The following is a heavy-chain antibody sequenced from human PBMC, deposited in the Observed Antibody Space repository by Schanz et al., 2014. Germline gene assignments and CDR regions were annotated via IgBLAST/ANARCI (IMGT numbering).Heavy chain of an antibody. CDR1: RYPFTAYY. CDR2: INPNSGDT. CDR3: ARVVRSDYLSELDF. D-gene: IGHD4-17*01. J-gene: IGHJ4*02. V-gene: IGHV1-2*06. Sequence: QVQLVQSGSEVKKPGASVKVSCKASRYPFTAYYMHWVRQAPGQGLEWMGRINPNSGDTNYAQKFQGRVTMTRDTSTSTAYMELSRLTSDDTAVYYCARVVRSDYLSELDFWGQGTQVIVSS.